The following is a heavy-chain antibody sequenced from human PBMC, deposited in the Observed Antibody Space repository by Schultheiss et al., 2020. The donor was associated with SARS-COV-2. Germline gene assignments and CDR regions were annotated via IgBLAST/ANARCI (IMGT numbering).Heavy chain of an antibody. V-gene: IGHV4-34*01. CDR3: ARLNLDIVVVPAAIAGFDY. J-gene: IGHJ4*02. CDR2: INHSGST. Sequence: SQTLSLTCAVYGGSFSGYYWSWIRQPPGKGLEWIGEINHSGSTNYNPSLKSRVTISVDASKNQFSLKLHSVTAADTAVYYCARLNLDIVVVPAAIAGFDYWGQGTLVTVSS. D-gene: IGHD2-2*03. CDR1: GGSFSGYY.